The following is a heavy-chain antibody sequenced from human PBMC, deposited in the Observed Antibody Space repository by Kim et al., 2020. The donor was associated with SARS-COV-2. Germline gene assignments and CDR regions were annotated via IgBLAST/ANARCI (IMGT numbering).Heavy chain of an antibody. J-gene: IGHJ2*01. CDR2: IYYSGST. D-gene: IGHD1-26*01. CDR1: GGSISSYY. Sequence: SETLSLTCTVSGGSISSYYWSWIRQPPGKGLEWIGYIYYSGSTNYNPSLKSRVTISVDTSKNQFSLKLSSVTAADTAVYYCARDSPTSHWYFDLWGRGTL. CDR3: ARDSPTSHWYFDL. V-gene: IGHV4-59*01.